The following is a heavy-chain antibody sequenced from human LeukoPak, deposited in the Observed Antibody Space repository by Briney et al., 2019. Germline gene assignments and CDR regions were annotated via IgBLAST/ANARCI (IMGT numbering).Heavy chain of an antibody. CDR3: ARSSTGYYYMDV. CDR1: GYTFTSYG. V-gene: IGHV1-18*01. D-gene: IGHD1-1*01. CDR2: ISAYNGNT. Sequence: ASVKVSCKASGYTFTSYGISWVRQSPGQGLEWMGWISAYNGNTNYAQKLQGRVTMTTDTSTSTAYMELRSLRSDDTAVYYCARSSTGYYYMDVWGKGTTVTVSS. J-gene: IGHJ6*03.